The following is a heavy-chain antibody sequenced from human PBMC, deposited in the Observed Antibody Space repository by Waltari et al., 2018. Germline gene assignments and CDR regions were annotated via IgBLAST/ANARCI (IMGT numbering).Heavy chain of an antibody. CDR2: FNSDRSPI. V-gene: IGHV3-11*04. D-gene: IGHD3-10*01. Sequence: QVQLVESGGGLVEPGGSLRLTCVASGFSFGDYYMGWIRQAPGKGLEWFSYFNSDRSPIYYADSVKGRFTISRDNTEWSLFLQMNSLRAEDTAMYYCARAIYYSNSGSYSDYWGQGTLVTVSS. CDR3: ARAIYYSNSGSYSDY. J-gene: IGHJ4*02. CDR1: GFSFGDYY.